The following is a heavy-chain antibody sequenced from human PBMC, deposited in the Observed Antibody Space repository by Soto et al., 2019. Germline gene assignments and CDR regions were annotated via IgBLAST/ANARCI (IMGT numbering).Heavy chain of an antibody. CDR1: GGSISSSSYY. CDR3: ATSGGGIMITFGGVIVNWFDP. V-gene: IGHV4-39*01. D-gene: IGHD3-16*02. Sequence: SETLSLTCTVSGGSISSSSYYWGWIRQPPGKGLEWIGSIYYSGSTYYNPSLKSRVTISVDTSKNPFSLKLSSVTAADTAVYYCATSGGGIMITFGGVIVNWFDPWGQGTLVTVSS. CDR2: IYYSGST. J-gene: IGHJ5*02.